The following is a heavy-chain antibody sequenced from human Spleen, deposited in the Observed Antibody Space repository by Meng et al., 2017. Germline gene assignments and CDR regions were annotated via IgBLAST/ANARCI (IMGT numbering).Heavy chain of an antibody. CDR2: ISGSGGST. Sequence: ETLSLTCAASGFTFSSYAMSWVRQAPGKGLEWVSAISGSGGSTYYADSVKGRFTISRDNSKNTLYLQMNSLRAEDTAVYYCAKDWSSGWFEVNTGGMDVWGQGTTVTVSS. D-gene: IGHD6-19*01. CDR1: GFTFSSYA. V-gene: IGHV3-23*01. J-gene: IGHJ6*02. CDR3: AKDWSSGWFEVNTGGMDV.